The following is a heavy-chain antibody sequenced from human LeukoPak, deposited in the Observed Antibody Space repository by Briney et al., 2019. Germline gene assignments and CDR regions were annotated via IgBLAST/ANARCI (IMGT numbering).Heavy chain of an antibody. V-gene: IGHV4-59*01. Sequence: SETLSLTCPVSGGSISNYYYWTWIRQPPGKGLEWIGYVYYTGSTNFNPSLKSRVTMSLDTSRNQFSLKLTSLTAADTAVYYCARGAMATTPFFDYWGQGTLVTVAS. D-gene: IGHD5-24*01. CDR2: VYYTGST. CDR3: ARGAMATTPFFDY. CDR1: GGSISNYY. J-gene: IGHJ4*02.